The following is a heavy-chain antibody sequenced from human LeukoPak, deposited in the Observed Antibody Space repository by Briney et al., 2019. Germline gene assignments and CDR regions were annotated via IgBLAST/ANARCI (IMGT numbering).Heavy chain of an antibody. V-gene: IGHV4-39*07. D-gene: IGHD2-2*01. Sequence: SETLSLTCTVSGGSISSSSYYWGWIRQPPGKGLEWIGSIYYSGSTYYNPSLKSRVTISVDRSKNQFSLKLSSVTAADTAVYYCAREPILGYCSSTSCPGGFDYWGQGTLVTVSS. CDR2: IYYSGST. CDR3: AREPILGYCSSTSCPGGFDY. J-gene: IGHJ4*02. CDR1: GGSISSSSYY.